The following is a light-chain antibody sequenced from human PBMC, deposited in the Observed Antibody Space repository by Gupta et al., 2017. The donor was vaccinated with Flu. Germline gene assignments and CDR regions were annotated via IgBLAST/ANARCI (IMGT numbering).Light chain of an antibody. CDR2: EDN. V-gene: IGLV2-23*01. CDR1: SSDIGSYNL. Sequence: QSALTQPASVSASPGQSITISCPGTSSDIGSYNLVSWYQQHPGKAPKLMICEDNERPSGVSNRFSGSKSGNTASLTISGLQAEDEADYYCCSYAGSSPSRVFGTGTKVTVL. CDR3: CSYAGSSPSRV. J-gene: IGLJ1*01.